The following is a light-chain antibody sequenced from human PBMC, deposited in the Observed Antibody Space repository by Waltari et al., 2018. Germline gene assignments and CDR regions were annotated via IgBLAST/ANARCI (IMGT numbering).Light chain of an antibody. CDR3: QQYNSYSQYT. Sequence: DIQMTQSPSTLSASVGDRVTHTCRASHSISSWLAWYQQKPGKAPKLLIYKASSLESGVPSRFSGSGSGTEFTLTISSLQPDDFATYYCQQYNSYSQYTFGQGTKLEIK. J-gene: IGKJ2*01. CDR1: HSISSW. V-gene: IGKV1-5*03. CDR2: KAS.